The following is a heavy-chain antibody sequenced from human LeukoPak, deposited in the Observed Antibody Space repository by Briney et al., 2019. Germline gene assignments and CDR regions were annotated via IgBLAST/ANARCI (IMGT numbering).Heavy chain of an antibody. CDR2: IIPIFGTA. CDR3: ARVGYSYGYLDY. Sequence: ASVKVSCKASGGTFSSYAISWVRQAPGQGLEWMGRIIPIFGTANYAQKFQGRVTITTDESTSTAYMELSSLRSEDTDVYYCARVGYSYGYLDYWGQGSLVTVSS. J-gene: IGHJ4*02. V-gene: IGHV1-69*05. CDR1: GGTFSSYA. D-gene: IGHD5-18*01.